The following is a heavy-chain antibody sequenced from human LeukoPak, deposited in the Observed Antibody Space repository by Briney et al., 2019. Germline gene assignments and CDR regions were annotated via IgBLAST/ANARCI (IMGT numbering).Heavy chain of an antibody. Sequence: SVTLSLTCTVSGGSISSSSYYWGWIRQPPGKGLEWIGSIYYSGSTYYNPSLKSRVTISVDTSKNQFSLKLSSVTAADTAVYYCARLSGGGIAVDDYNVDYWGQGTLVTVSS. CDR2: IYYSGST. J-gene: IGHJ4*02. V-gene: IGHV4-39*01. D-gene: IGHD6-19*01. CDR1: GGSISSSSYY. CDR3: ARLSGGGIAVDDYNVDY.